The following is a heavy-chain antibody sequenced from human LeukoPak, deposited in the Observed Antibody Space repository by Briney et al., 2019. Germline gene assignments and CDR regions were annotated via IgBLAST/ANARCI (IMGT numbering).Heavy chain of an antibody. V-gene: IGHV1-2*02. CDR2: INPDRGGK. D-gene: IGHD7-27*01. J-gene: IGHJ4*02. CDR1: VYTFTYYY. Sequence: SSVTVSLTPSVYTFTYYYVHWGRQAPRPGMGWVGWINPDRGGKNYAQKFQGRVTMTRDKSVSTVYMELSSLRSDDTAVYYCARGSNWGGFDYWGQGSLVTVSS. CDR3: ARGSNWGGFDY.